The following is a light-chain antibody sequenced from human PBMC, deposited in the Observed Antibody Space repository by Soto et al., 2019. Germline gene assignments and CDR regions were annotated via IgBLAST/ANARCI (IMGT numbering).Light chain of an antibody. J-gene: IGKJ4*01. V-gene: IGKV3-11*01. CDR3: QQRSTWLT. Sequence: ELVMTQSPSTLSVSPAQRLTLSCRASQSVDINLAWYQQKPGQAPRLLIYQTSIRAAGIPARFSGSGSGTDSTLTISSLEPEDFAVYYCQQRSTWLTFGGGTKVDIK. CDR1: QSVDIN. CDR2: QTS.